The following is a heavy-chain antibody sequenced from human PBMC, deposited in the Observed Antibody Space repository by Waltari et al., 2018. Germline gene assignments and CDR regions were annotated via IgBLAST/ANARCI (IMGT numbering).Heavy chain of an antibody. Sequence: QLQLQESGPGLVKPSETLSLTCTVSGGSISSSSYYWGWIRPPPGKGLEWIGSIYYSGSTYYNPSLKSRVTISVDTSKNQFSLKLSSVTAADTAVYYCARLTTVTTFFVREWGQGTLVTVSS. CDR1: GGSISSSSYY. D-gene: IGHD4-17*01. CDR3: ARLTTVTTFFVRE. V-gene: IGHV4-39*07. CDR2: IYYSGST. J-gene: IGHJ4*02.